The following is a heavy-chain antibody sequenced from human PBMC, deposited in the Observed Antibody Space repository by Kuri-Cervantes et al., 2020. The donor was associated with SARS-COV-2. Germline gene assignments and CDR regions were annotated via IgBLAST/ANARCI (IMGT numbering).Heavy chain of an antibody. CDR1: GFTFGAYV. D-gene: IGHD3-3*01. J-gene: IGHJ4*02. CDR3: TRDDFCSGYLDY. CDR2: IRSKAYGGTT. Sequence: GGSLRLPCTASGFTFGAYVMSWVRQAPGKGLEWVGFIRSKAYGGTTEYAASVKGRFTISRDESKSIAYLQMNSLKTEDTAVYYCTRDDFCSGYLDYWGQGTLVTVPQ. V-gene: IGHV3-49*04.